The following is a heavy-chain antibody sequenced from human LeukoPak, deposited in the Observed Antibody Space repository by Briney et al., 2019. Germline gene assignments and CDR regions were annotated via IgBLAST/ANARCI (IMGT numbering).Heavy chain of an antibody. CDR1: GYTFTDYY. CDR3: ARRQIDCSTTSCYVDY. V-gene: IGHV1-2*02. Sequence: GASVKVSCKASGYTFTDYYINWIRQAPGQGLEWMGWINPNRGGTSYAQNFQGRVTMTGDTPITTAYMELSRLRSDDTAVYYCARRQIDCSTTSCYVDYWGQGTLVTVSS. CDR2: INPNRGGT. D-gene: IGHD2-2*01. J-gene: IGHJ4*02.